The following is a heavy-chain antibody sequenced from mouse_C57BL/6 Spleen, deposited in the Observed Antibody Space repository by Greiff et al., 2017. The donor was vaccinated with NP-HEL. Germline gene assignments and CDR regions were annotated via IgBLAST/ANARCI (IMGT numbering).Heavy chain of an antibody. CDR3: ARDGYYGFAY. CDR1: GYAFSSSR. Sequence: VQLQQSGPELVKPGASVKISCKASGYAFSSSRMNWVKQRPGKGLEWIGRIYPGDGDTSYNGKFKGKATLTADQSSSTAYMQLSSLTSEDSAVCFCARDGYYGFAYWGQGTLVTVSA. CDR2: IYPGDGDT. V-gene: IGHV1-82*01. D-gene: IGHD2-3*01. J-gene: IGHJ3*01.